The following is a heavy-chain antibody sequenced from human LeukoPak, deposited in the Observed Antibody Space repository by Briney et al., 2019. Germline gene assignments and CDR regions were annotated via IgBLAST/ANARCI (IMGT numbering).Heavy chain of an antibody. CDR3: ARDNSYAFDY. V-gene: IGHV3-48*02. Sequence: GGSLRLSCAASGFTFSNYNMHWVRQAPGKGLEWISYINTSSSTIYYTDSVRGRFTISRDNAKNSLYLQMNSLRDEDTAVYYCARDNSYAFDYWGQGTLVTVSS. CDR2: INTSSSTI. CDR1: GFTFSNYN. D-gene: IGHD3-16*01. J-gene: IGHJ4*02.